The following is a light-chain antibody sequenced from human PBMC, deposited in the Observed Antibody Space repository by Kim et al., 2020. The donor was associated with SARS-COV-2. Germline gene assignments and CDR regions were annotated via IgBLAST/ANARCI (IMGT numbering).Light chain of an antibody. CDR3: LKYNSAPWT. CDR2: AAS. J-gene: IGKJ1*01. Sequence: ASVGNRVTITCRASQNIGNFLAWYQQKPGKVPRVLIYAASALHSGVPSRFSGSGSGTDFTLTISSLQPEDVGSYYCLKYNSAPWTFGHGTKVDIK. V-gene: IGKV1-27*01. CDR1: QNIGNF.